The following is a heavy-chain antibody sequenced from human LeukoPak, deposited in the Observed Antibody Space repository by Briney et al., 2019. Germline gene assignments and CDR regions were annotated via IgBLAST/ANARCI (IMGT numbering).Heavy chain of an antibody. Sequence: ASVKVSCKASGYTLTGYYMQWVRQAPGQGLEWMGWINAGNGNTKYSQKFQGRVTITRDTSASTAYMELSSLRSEDTAVYYCARDISEQQLVRWYYFDYWGQGTLVTVSS. CDR2: INAGNGNT. D-gene: IGHD6-13*01. J-gene: IGHJ4*02. CDR1: GYTLTGYY. CDR3: ARDISEQQLVRWYYFDY. V-gene: IGHV1-3*01.